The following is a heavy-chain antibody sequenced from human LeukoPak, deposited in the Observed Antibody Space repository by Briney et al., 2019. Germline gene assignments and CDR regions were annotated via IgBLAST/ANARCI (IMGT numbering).Heavy chain of an antibody. CDR3: ARAEGYGGELDS. CDR2: IPYDGSNK. V-gene: IGHV3-30*04. D-gene: IGHD4-23*01. J-gene: IGHJ4*02. CDR1: GFSFSSNS. Sequence: PGGSPRLSCAASGFSFSSNSMSWVRQAPGKGLEWVAVIPYDGSNKYYADSVKGRFTISRENSKNRLYLQMNSLRAEDTAVYYCARAEGYGGELDSWGQGTLVTVSS.